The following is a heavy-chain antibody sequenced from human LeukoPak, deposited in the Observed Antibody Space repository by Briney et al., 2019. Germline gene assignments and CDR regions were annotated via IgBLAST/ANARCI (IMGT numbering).Heavy chain of an antibody. CDR3: ATANWGRYALDK. Sequence: SETLSLTCTVSGASISGYYCSWIRQSPGRGLEWIAYIYYNGDTNYNPSLKSRVTISMDTSKNQFSLQLTSVTAADTAVYYCATANWGRYALDKWGQGTVVTVSS. J-gene: IGHJ3*02. CDR2: IYYNGDT. V-gene: IGHV4-59*08. CDR1: GASISGYY. D-gene: IGHD7-27*01.